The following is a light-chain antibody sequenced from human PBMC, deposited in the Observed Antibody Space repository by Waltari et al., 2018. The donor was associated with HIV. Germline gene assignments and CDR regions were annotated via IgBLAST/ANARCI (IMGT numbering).Light chain of an antibody. CDR1: SRYVGSYKY. V-gene: IGLV2-11*01. CDR2: DVD. Sequence: QSALTQPRSVSGSPGQSVTISCTGTSRYVGSYKYVSWYQLRPGKAPKLIIHDVDKRPSGVPDRFSGSKSGNTASLTISGLQAEDEADYYCCSYTGTYTRYVFGTGAKVTVL. CDR3: CSYTGTYTRYV. J-gene: IGLJ1*01.